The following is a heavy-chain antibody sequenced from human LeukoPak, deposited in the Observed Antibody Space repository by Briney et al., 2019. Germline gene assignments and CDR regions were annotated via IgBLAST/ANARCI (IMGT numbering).Heavy chain of an antibody. CDR1: GGSISSSSYY. J-gene: IGHJ4*02. V-gene: IGHV4-39*01. Sequence: SETLSLTCTVSGGSISSSSYYWGWIRQPPGKGLEWIGSIYYSGRTYYNPSLKSRVTISVGTSKNQFSLRLSAVTAADTAVYYCARQAKIQPDYWGQGALVTVSS. D-gene: IGHD5-18*01. CDR2: IYYSGRT. CDR3: ARQAKIQPDY.